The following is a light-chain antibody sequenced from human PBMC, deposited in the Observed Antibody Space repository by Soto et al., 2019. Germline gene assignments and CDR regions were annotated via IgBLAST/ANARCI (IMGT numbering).Light chain of an antibody. CDR3: QQYNYRPPT. Sequence: EIVMTQSPATLSVSPGERAALSCRASQSVSGNLAWYQQTAGQAPRLLIYGASTRATVIPARFSGSGFGTEFTLTISSLKSEDFAVYYCQQYNYRPPTFGQGTRLEIK. V-gene: IGKV3-15*01. CDR2: GAS. CDR1: QSVSGN. J-gene: IGKJ5*01.